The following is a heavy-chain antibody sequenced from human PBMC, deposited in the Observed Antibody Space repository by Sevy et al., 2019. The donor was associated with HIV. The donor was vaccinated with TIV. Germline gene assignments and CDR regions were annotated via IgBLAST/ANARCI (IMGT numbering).Heavy chain of an antibody. CDR1: GFNFRNYS. CDR3: ARPYCSGDDCYSELDY. D-gene: IGHD2-15*01. V-gene: IGHV3-48*02. CDR2: ISSGSGTI. Sequence: GGSLRLSCAASGFNFRNYSMTWVRQAPGKGLDWVSYISSGSGTIHYADSVKDRFTISRGNAKNSLFLQMNSLRDEDKAIYYCARPYCSGDDCYSELDYWGQGILVTVSS. J-gene: IGHJ4*02.